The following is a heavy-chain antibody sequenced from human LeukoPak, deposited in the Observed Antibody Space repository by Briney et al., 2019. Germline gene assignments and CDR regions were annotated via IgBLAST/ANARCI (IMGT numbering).Heavy chain of an antibody. J-gene: IGHJ4*02. D-gene: IGHD3-16*02. Sequence: SETLSLTCTVSGGSISSGDYYWSWIRQPPGKGLEWIGYIYYSGSTYYNPSLKSRVTISVDTSKNQFSLKLSSVTAADTAVYYCARSYYDYVWGSYRYDDWGQGTLVTVSS. CDR1: GGSISSGDYY. CDR2: IYYSGST. CDR3: ARSYYDYVWGSYRYDD. V-gene: IGHV4-30-4*02.